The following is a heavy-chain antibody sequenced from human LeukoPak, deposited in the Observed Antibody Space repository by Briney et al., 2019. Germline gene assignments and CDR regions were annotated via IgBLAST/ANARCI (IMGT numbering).Heavy chain of an antibody. V-gene: IGHV3-21*04. Sequence: GGSLRLSCAASGFVFSSYSFNWVRQAPGKGLEWVASVNTVSSYIYYADSVRGRFTISRDNAKNSVLLQMNSLRAEDTAVYYCARFVVGAIDYWGQGTLVTVSS. CDR1: GFVFSSYS. CDR3: ARFVVGAIDY. CDR2: VNTVSSYI. D-gene: IGHD1-26*01. J-gene: IGHJ4*02.